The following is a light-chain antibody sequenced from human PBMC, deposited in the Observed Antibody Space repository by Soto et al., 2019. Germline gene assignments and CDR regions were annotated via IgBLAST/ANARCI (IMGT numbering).Light chain of an antibody. CDR2: DAS. Sequence: EIVLTQSPGTLSLSPGERATLSCRASQSLRNNYFAWYQHKPGQAPRLLIYDASSRATGIPDRFSGGGSGTDFTLTISRLEPEDFAVYYCQQFSSYPLTFGGGTKVDIK. CDR1: QSLRNNY. J-gene: IGKJ4*01. V-gene: IGKV3-20*01. CDR3: QQFSSYPLT.